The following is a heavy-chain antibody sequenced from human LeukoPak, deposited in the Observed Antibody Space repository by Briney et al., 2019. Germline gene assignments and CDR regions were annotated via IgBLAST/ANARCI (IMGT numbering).Heavy chain of an antibody. D-gene: IGHD2-15*01. CDR2: INPNSCGT. J-gene: IGHJ6*03. V-gene: IGHV1-2*02. CDR1: GYTFTGYY. Sequence: ASVKVSRKASGYTFTGYYMHWVRQAAGQGLEGMGWINPNSCGTNYAQKTQGRVTMTRDTSISTAYMELSRLRSDDTGVYYCASGGFHCSGGSCYSPNSYYYYMDVWGKGTTVTVSS. CDR3: ASGGFHCSGGSCYSPNSYYYYMDV.